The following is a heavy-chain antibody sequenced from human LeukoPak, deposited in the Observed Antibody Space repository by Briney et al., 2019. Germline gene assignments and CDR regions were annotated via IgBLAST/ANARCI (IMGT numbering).Heavy chain of an antibody. CDR3: VRESRSGSYSGY. CDR1: GFTFSSYW. V-gene: IGHV3-7*01. Sequence: GGSLRLSCAASGFTFSSYWMSWVRQAPGKGLEWVANINQGGSDKHYVDSRFTISRDNANNSLYLQMNSLRAEDTAVYYCVRESRSGSYSGYWGQGTLVTVSS. CDR2: INQGGSDK. D-gene: IGHD1-26*01. J-gene: IGHJ4*02.